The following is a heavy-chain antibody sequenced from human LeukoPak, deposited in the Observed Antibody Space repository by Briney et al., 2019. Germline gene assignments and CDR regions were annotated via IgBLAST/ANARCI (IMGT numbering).Heavy chain of an antibody. CDR3: AREVLSCSGGSCYRAYFDS. J-gene: IGHJ4*02. CDR2: IYYSGST. Sequence: NASETLSLTCIVSGGSISSYYWSWIRQPPGKGLEWIGYIYYSGSTDYNPSLKSRVTISVDTSKNQFSLKLNSVTAADTAVYYCAREVLSCSGGSCYRAYFDSWGQGTLVTVSS. V-gene: IGHV4-59*01. CDR1: GGSISSYY. D-gene: IGHD2-15*01.